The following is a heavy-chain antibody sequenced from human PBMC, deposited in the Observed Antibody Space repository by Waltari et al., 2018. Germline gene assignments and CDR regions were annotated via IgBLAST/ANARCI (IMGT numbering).Heavy chain of an antibody. D-gene: IGHD4-17*01. CDR3: ATATTAHFDL. V-gene: IGHV4-38-2*01. J-gene: IGHJ4*02. CDR2: IYYSGTT. CDR1: GFSIPSGYY. Sequence: QVQLQESGPGLVKPSETLSLTCAVSGFSIPSGYYWHWIRQPPGKGLEWVGTIYYSGTTYYTPSLQSRVSISVDTSKNEFSLTLTSVTAADTAVYYCATATTAHFDLWGQGSLVTVSS.